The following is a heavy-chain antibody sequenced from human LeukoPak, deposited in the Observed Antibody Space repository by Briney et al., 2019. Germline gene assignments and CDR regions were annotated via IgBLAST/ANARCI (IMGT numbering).Heavy chain of an antibody. D-gene: IGHD3-10*01. CDR1: GFTFSSYG. CDR2: ISSSSSTI. V-gene: IGHV3-48*04. J-gene: IGHJ6*04. CDR3: ARATYYTNFYGSGPRWMDV. Sequence: PGGCPRLSCEASGFTFSSYGMHWVRQAPGKGLEWVSYISSSSSTIYYADSVKGRFTISRDNAKNSLSLQMNSLRAEDTAVYYCARATYYTNFYGSGPRWMDVWGKGTTVTISS.